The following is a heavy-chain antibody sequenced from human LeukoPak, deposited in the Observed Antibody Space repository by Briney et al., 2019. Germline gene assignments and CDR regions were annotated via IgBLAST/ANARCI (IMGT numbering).Heavy chain of an antibody. CDR1: GYTFTGYY. CDR2: INPNSGGT. CDR3: ARLSSDYEKVPFDY. D-gene: IGHD4-17*01. Sequence: ASVKVSFKASGYTFTGYYMHWVRQAPGQGLEWMGWINPNSGGTNYAQKFQGRVTMTRDTSISTAYMELSRLRSDDTAVYYCARLSSDYEKVPFDYWGQGTLVTVSS. V-gene: IGHV1-2*02. J-gene: IGHJ4*02.